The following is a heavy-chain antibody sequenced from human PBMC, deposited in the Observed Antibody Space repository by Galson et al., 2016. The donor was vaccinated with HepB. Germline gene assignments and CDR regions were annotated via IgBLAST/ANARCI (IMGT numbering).Heavy chain of an antibody. D-gene: IGHD6-19*01. Sequence: SLRLSCAASGLNFNNYAMTWVRQAPGKGLEWVSSISGSGVSSYLADSVKGRFTISRDNTYNTLSLQMNNLRDEDTARYFCVYSAGWSPFRSWGQGTQVTVFS. CDR1: GLNFNNYA. CDR3: VYSAGWSPFRS. J-gene: IGHJ5*02. CDR2: ISGSGVSS. V-gene: IGHV3-23*01.